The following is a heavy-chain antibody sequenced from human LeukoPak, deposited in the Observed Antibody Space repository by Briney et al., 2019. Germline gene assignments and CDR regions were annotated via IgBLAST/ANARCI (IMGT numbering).Heavy chain of an antibody. D-gene: IGHD2-8*01. CDR1: GGSIDSSTYY. J-gene: IGHJ4*02. CDR3: ARDRACSNGICSYFDY. Sequence: SETLSLTCTVSGGSIDSSTYYWGWIRQPPGKGLEWIGSIYSSGSTYYNPSLKSRVTVSVDTSKNQFSLKLTSVTARDTAVYYCARDRACSNGICSYFDYWGQGTVVAVSS. V-gene: IGHV4-39*01. CDR2: IYSSGST.